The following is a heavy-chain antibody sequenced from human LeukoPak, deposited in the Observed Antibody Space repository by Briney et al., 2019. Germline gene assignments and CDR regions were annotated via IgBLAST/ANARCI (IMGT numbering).Heavy chain of an antibody. J-gene: IGHJ4*02. CDR1: GSTVSSNS. D-gene: IGHD2-2*01. V-gene: IGHV3-53*01. CDR3: AREGMRYCSSTSCYAGFDY. Sequence: PGGSLRLSCAASGSTVSSNSMSWVRQAPGKGLEWVSVIYSGGSTYYADAVKGRFTISRDNSKNTLYLQMNSLRAEDTAVYYCAREGMRYCSSTSCYAGFDYWGQGTLVTVSS. CDR2: IYSGGST.